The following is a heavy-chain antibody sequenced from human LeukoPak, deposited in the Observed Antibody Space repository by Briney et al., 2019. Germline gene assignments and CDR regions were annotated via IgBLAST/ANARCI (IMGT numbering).Heavy chain of an antibody. CDR3: TTDGVGVEGATYDN. Sequence: GGSLRLSCAASGFSFSDAWMSWVRQAPGKGLEWVGRIKSKTDGGTTDYAAPVKGRFTISRDDSKNTLYLQMNSLKTEDTAVYYCTTDGVGVEGATYDNWGQGTLVSVSS. J-gene: IGHJ4*02. V-gene: IGHV3-15*01. CDR1: GFSFSDAW. CDR2: IKSKTDGGTT. D-gene: IGHD1-26*01.